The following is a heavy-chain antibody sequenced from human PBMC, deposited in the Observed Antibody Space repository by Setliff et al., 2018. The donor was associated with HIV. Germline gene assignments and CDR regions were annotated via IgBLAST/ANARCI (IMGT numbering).Heavy chain of an antibody. CDR1: GPSINIHY. Sequence: SETLSLTCTVSGPSINIHYWSWIRQSPGKAFEWIGYIYSTGSTNYNPSLQSRVTISMVASRNQFSLKVTSVTAADPAVYYCAKGAGFYGDYTFDHWGQGRQVTVS. V-gene: IGHV4-59*11. CDR3: AKGAGFYGDYTFDH. J-gene: IGHJ4*02. CDR2: IYSTGST. D-gene: IGHD4-17*01.